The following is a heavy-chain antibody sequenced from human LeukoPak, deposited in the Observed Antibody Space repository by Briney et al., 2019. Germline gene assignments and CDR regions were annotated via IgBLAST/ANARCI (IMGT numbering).Heavy chain of an antibody. CDR2: IYYSGST. V-gene: IGHV4-38-2*02. J-gene: IGHJ4*02. D-gene: IGHD3-22*01. CDR1: GYSISSGYY. Sequence: PSETLSLTCTVSGYSISSGYYWGWIRQPPGKGLEWIGSIYYSGSTYYNPSLKSRVTISVDTSKNQFSLKLSSATAADTAVYYCARYEGIRGYYYDSSGYSHFDYWGQGTLVTVSS. CDR3: ARYEGIRGYYYDSSGYSHFDY.